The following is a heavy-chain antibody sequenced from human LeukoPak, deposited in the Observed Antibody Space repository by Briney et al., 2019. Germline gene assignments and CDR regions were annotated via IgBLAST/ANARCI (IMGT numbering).Heavy chain of an antibody. D-gene: IGHD6-19*01. J-gene: IGHJ3*01. Sequence: PGGSLRLSCAASGLTFSIYAMSWVRQAPGKGLEWVSGISGSGTNTYYADSVKGRFTISRDNFMNTLFLQMNNLRAEDTAVYYCAKVSSAWYEGSGFDVWGQGTMVTVSS. CDR3: AKVSSAWYEGSGFDV. V-gene: IGHV3-23*01. CDR2: ISGSGTNT. CDR1: GLTFSIYA.